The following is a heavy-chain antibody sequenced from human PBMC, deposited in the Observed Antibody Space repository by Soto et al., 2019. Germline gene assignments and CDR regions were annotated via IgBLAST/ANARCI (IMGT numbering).Heavy chain of an antibody. V-gene: IGHV1-69*02. CDR3: AGGGYCVSTTCYKPGDY. Sequence: QVPLVQSGAEVKKPGSSVKVSCKASGDTFSSYTFSWVRQAPGQGLEWMGRIVPILGIANYAQNFQGRVTITADKSTSTAYMELSNLRSEDTALYYCAGGGYCVSTTCYKPGDYWGQGTLVTVSS. CDR1: GDTFSSYT. D-gene: IGHD2-2*01. CDR2: IVPILGIA. J-gene: IGHJ4*02.